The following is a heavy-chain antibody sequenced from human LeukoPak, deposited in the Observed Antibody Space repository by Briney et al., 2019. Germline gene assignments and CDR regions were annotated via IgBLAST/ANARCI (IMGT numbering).Heavy chain of an antibody. Sequence: ASVKVSCKASGYTFTSYDINWVRQATGQGLEWMGWMNPNSGNTGYAQKFQGRVTITRNTSISTAYMELSSLRSEDTAVYYCARGPKVRGFDYWGQGTLVIVSS. CDR1: GYTFTSYD. CDR2: MNPNSGNT. D-gene: IGHD3-10*01. V-gene: IGHV1-8*03. CDR3: ARGPKVRGFDY. J-gene: IGHJ4*02.